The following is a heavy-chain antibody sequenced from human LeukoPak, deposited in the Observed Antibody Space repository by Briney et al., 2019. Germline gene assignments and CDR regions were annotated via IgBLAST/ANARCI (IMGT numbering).Heavy chain of an antibody. D-gene: IGHD5-24*01. V-gene: IGHV3-23*01. J-gene: IGHJ4*02. CDR1: GFTFSSYA. CDR2: IGATGANA. CDR3: AKDLRRDGSTDY. Sequence: GGSLRLSCAASGFTFSSYAMSWVRQAPGKGLEWVSGIGATGANAFYADSVKGRFTISRDNSKNTLYLQMNSLRAEDTAVYYCAKDLRRDGSTDYWGQGTLVTVSS.